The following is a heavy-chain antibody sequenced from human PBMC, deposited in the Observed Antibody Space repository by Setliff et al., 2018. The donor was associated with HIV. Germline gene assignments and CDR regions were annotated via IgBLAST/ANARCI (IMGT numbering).Heavy chain of an antibody. D-gene: IGHD5-12*01. Sequence: ASVKVSCKASGYTFTDYYMHWVQQAPGKGLEWMGHVDPEDGKTIYAEKFQDRFTITADTSTDTAYMELRNLRYEDTAVYFCARAPYSDYGFRPFDSWGQGTMVTVSS. V-gene: IGHV1-69-2*01. CDR2: VDPEDGKT. J-gene: IGHJ4*03. CDR1: GYTFTDYY. CDR3: ARAPYSDYGFRPFDS.